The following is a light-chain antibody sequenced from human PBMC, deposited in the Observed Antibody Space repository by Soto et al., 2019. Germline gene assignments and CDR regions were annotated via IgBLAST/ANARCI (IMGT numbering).Light chain of an antibody. CDR2: EVT. V-gene: IGLV2-8*01. Sequence: QSVLTQPPSASGSPGQSVTISCTGTSSDVGGYNYVSWYQQHPGKAPKLMIYEVTKRPSGVPDRFSGSKPGNTASLTVSGLQAEDEADYFCCSHAGDNTYVFGTGTKLTVL. CDR3: CSHAGDNTYV. CDR1: SSDVGGYNY. J-gene: IGLJ1*01.